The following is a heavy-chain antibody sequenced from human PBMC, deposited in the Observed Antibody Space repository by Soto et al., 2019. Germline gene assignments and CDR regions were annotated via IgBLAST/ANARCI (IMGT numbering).Heavy chain of an antibody. D-gene: IGHD6-13*01. V-gene: IGHV3-30*03. CDR2: ISYDGSKK. CDR3: HIGGSSWGDDF. CDR1: GFTFSNFG. Sequence: QVQLVESGGGVVQPGKSLSLSCAASGFTFSNFGMHWERQAPGKGLEWVAIISYDGSKKDYADSVKGRVTISRDNSKNTRSLQMNSLRPEDTAVYYCHIGGSSWGDDFWGQGTLVTVSS. J-gene: IGHJ4*02.